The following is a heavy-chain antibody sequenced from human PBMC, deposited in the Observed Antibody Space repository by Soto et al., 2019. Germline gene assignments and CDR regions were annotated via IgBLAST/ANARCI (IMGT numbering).Heavy chain of an antibody. D-gene: IGHD3-22*01. J-gene: IGHJ3*02. CDR3: ARGDYYDVSGPFSDAFDI. V-gene: IGHV3-7*04. Sequence: PGGSLRLSCAAFGFTFRNYWMSWVRQAPGKGLEWVANIKEDGSQKWYVDSVKGRFTISRDNAKNSLYPQMNSLRVEDTAVYYCARGDYYDVSGPFSDAFDIWGQGTMVTVSS. CDR1: GFTFRNYW. CDR2: IKEDGSQK.